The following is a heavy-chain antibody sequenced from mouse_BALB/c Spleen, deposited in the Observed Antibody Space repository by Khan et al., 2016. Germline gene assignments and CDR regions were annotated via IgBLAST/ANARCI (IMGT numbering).Heavy chain of an antibody. V-gene: IGHV3-2*02. Sequence: EVQLQESGPGLVKPSQSLSLTCTVTGYSITSDYAWNWIRQFPGNKLEWMGYISYSGSTSYNPSLKSRISITRDTSNNQFFLQLNSVTSEDTATYYCARSDYGKKDAMDYWGQGTSVTVSS. J-gene: IGHJ4*01. D-gene: IGHD1-1*01. CDR1: GYSITSDYA. CDR3: ARSDYGKKDAMDY. CDR2: ISYSGST.